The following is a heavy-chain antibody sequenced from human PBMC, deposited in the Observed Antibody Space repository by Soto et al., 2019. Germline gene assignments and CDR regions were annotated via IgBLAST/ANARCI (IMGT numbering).Heavy chain of an antibody. J-gene: IGHJ4*02. D-gene: IGHD5-18*01. V-gene: IGHV3-11*01. CDR1: GYTFTSYY. CDR2: ISSSGSTI. Sequence: SCKASGYTFTSYYMSWIRQAPGKGLEWVSYISSSGSTIYYADSVKGRFTISRDNAKNSLYLQMNSLRAEDTAVYYCARDLTAMVTAFDYWGQGTLVTVSS. CDR3: ARDLTAMVTAFDY.